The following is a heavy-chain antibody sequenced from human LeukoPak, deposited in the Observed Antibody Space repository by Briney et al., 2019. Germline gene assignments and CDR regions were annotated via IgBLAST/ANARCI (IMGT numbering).Heavy chain of an antibody. D-gene: IGHD3-22*01. CDR2: INPSGGST. CDR1: GYTFTSYY. J-gene: IGHJ4*01. V-gene: IGHV1-46*01. CDR3: ARDTYYYDSSGYPFYY. Sequence: ASVKVSCKASGYTFTSYYMHWVRQAPGQGLEWMGIINPSGGSTSYAQKFQGRVTMTRDTSTSTVYMELSSLRSEDTAVYYCARDTYYYDSSGYPFYYWGHGTLVTVSS.